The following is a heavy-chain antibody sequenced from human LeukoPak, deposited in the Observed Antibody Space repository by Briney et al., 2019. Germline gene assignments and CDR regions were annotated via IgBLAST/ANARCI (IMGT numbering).Heavy chain of an antibody. J-gene: IGHJ3*01. CDR3: ARAHKYHYYDSSGAFDV. V-gene: IGHV4-4*07. D-gene: IGHD3-22*01. CDR1: GGSISSYY. Sequence: SETLSLTCTVSGGSISSYYWSWIRQPAGKGLEWIGRIYSTGTTNYNPSLTSRVTISVDTSKNQFSLKLSSVTAAGTAAYYCARAHKYHYYDSSGAFDVWGQGTVVIVSS. CDR2: IYSTGTT.